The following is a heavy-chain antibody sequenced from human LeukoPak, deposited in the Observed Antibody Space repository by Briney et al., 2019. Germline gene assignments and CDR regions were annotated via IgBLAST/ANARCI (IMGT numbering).Heavy chain of an antibody. CDR3: AREYYDFWSGYYNYYYYGMDV. CDR2: ISYDGSNK. CDR1: GFTFSSYA. J-gene: IGHJ6*02. Sequence: GVSLRLSCAASGFTFSSYAMHWVRQAPGKGLEWVAVISYDGSNKYYADSVKGRFTISRDNSKNTLYLQMNSLRAEDTAVYYCAREYYDFWSGYYNYYYYGMDVWGQGTTVTVSS. V-gene: IGHV3-30*04. D-gene: IGHD3-3*01.